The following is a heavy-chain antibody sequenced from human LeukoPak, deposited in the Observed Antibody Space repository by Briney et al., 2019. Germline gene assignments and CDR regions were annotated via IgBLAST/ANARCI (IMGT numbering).Heavy chain of an antibody. J-gene: IGHJ4*02. CDR2: ISGRGGSA. V-gene: IGHV3-23*01. CDR1: GFTFSDYA. Sequence: PGGSLRLSCAASGFTFSDYAMSWVRQSPGKGLEWVSVISGRGGSAYYADSVKGRFAISRDNSKNTLYLQMNSLRAEDTAVYYCARAPGLLTVDYWGQGTLVTVSS. CDR3: ARAPGLLTVDY. D-gene: IGHD2-15*01.